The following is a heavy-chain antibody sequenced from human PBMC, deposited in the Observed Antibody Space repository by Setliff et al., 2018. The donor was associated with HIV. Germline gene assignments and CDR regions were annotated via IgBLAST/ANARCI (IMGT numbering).Heavy chain of an antibody. J-gene: IGHJ6*02. V-gene: IGHV4-59*01. CDR3: ARGDGYRANDAYYDTGMDV. CDR2: IYNSGYS. Sequence: ASETLSLTCKVSGAPISSYYWNWIRQPPGKGLEWIGYIYNSGYSNSKPSLKSRVTISLDTSKNQFSLKLSSVTAADTAVYYCARGDGYRANDAYYDTGMDVWGQGITVTV. D-gene: IGHD5-12*01. CDR1: GAPISSYY.